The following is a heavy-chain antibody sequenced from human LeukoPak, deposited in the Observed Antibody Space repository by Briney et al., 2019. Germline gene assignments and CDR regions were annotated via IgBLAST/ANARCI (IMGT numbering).Heavy chain of an antibody. CDR1: GFTFSTYN. CDR3: ARDVGASAPDAFDI. V-gene: IGHV3-21*01. J-gene: IGHJ3*02. D-gene: IGHD1-26*01. CDR2: ISSSSNYI. Sequence: PGGSLRLSCAASGFTFSTYNMNWVRQAPGKGLEWVSSISSSSNYIYYADSVKGRFTISRDNAKNSLYLQMNSLRAEDTDVYYCARDVGASAPDAFDIWGQGTMVTVSS.